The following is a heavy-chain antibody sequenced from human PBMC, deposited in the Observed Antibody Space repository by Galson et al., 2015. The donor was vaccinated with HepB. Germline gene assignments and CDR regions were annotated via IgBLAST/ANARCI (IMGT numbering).Heavy chain of an antibody. CDR2: IYPGDSDS. J-gene: IGHJ3*02. CDR3: ARGPIYYESSGNFSALDI. V-gene: IGHV5-51*03. CDR1: GYIFTDYW. D-gene: IGHD3-22*01. Sequence: SGAEVKKPGESLRISCKAFGYIFTDYWIAWVRQMPGKGLEWLGIIYPGDSDSTYCPSFESQVTISADKSISTAYSPWSSLKASDTAKFYCARGPIYYESSGNFSALDIWGQGTTVTVSS.